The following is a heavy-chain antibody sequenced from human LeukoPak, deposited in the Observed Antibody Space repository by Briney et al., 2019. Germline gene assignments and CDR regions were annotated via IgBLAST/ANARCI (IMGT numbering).Heavy chain of an antibody. J-gene: IGHJ4*02. Sequence: PGGSLRLSCAASKFPFSSYWMSWVRQAPGKGLEWVANIKQDGSVKYYVDSVKGRFTISRDNAKNSVYLQMNSLRVEDTAVYYCARIGYSSSCMDYWGQGTLVTVSS. CDR2: IKQDGSVK. CDR3: ARIGYSSSCMDY. V-gene: IGHV3-7*01. D-gene: IGHD6-13*01. CDR1: KFPFSSYW.